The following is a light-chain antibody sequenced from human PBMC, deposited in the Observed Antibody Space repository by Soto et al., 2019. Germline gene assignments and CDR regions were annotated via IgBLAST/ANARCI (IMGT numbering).Light chain of an antibody. J-gene: IGKJ1*01. CDR3: QQNFNFPRT. Sequence: DIQLTQSPSSLSASAGDRVTITFRASQTIDTYLNWYQHKPGKAPKVLIYAASYLQSGVPSRFSSSGSGADFTLTISSLQPEDFATYYCQQNFNFPRTFGQGTKVDIK. CDR1: QTIDTY. CDR2: AAS. V-gene: IGKV1-39*01.